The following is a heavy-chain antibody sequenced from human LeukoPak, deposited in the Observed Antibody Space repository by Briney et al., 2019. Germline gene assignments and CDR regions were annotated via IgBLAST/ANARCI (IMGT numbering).Heavy chain of an antibody. CDR2: MNPSSGNT. J-gene: IGHJ4*02. CDR3: ARGISGYSYGYGDN. Sequence: ASVKVSCQASGYNFIDYDINWGRQAPGQGPEWMGWMNPSSGNTGYAQKFQGRVSMTRDTSINIAYMELTSLGSDDTAVYYCARGISGYSYGYGDNWGRGTLVTVPS. D-gene: IGHD5-18*01. V-gene: IGHV1-8*01. CDR1: GYNFIDYD.